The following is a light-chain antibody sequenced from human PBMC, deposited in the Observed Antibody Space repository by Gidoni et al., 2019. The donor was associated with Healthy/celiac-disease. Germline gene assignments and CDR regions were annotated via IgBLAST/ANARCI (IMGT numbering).Light chain of an antibody. CDR2: DVS. CDR1: SRDGGGYNY. CDR3: SSYTSSSTRVV. J-gene: IGLJ3*02. V-gene: IGLV2-14*01. Sequence: HSALTQPASVSGSPGQSITISCTGTSRDGGGYNYVSWYQQHPGKAPKLMIYDVSNRPSGVSNRFSGSKSGNTASLTISGPQAEDEADYYCSSYTSSSTRVVFGGGTKLTVL.